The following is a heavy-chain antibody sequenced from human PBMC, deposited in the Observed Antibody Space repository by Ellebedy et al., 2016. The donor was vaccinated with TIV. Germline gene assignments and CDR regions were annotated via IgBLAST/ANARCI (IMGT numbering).Heavy chain of an antibody. Sequence: PGGSLRLSCAASGFTVSSNEMIWVRHATGKGLEWVSDIYSGGSKYYADSVKGRFTISRDNSKNTLYLQMNSLRAEDKAVYYCARTPPSKYYYYGMDVWGKGTTVTVSS. J-gene: IGHJ6*04. D-gene: IGHD2/OR15-2a*01. CDR1: GFTVSSNE. CDR2: IYSGGSK. V-gene: IGHV3-66*01. CDR3: ARTPPSKYYYYGMDV.